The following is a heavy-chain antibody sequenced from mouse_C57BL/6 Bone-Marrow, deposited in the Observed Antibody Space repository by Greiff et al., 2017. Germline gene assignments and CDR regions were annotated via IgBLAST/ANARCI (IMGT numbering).Heavy chain of an antibody. J-gene: IGHJ3*01. Sequence: VQLKESGAELVKPGASVKLSCTASGFNIKDYYMHWVKQRTEQGLEWIGRIDPEDGETKYAPTLQGKATITADTSSNTAYLQLSSLTSEDTAVYYCARLGYYEAYWGQGTLVTVSA. V-gene: IGHV14-2*01. CDR2: IDPEDGET. D-gene: IGHD2-3*01. CDR3: ARLGYYEAY. CDR1: GFNIKDYY.